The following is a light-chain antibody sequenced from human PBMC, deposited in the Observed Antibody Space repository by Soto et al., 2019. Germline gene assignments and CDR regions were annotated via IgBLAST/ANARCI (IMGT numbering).Light chain of an antibody. CDR3: QQYGDWPLT. J-gene: IGKJ4*01. Sequence: EIVLTQSPATLSVSPGERATLSCRASQSVGSNFAWYQQKPGQAPRLLIFASSTRATGGPARFSGSGSGTEFTLTFSSLQSEYFAVYYCQQYGDWPLTFGGGAKVEIE. CDR2: ASS. CDR1: QSVGSN. V-gene: IGKV3-15*01.